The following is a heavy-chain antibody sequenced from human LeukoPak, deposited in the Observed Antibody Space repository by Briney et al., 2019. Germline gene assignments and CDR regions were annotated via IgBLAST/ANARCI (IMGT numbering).Heavy chain of an antibody. CDR3: ARGAYSSTGGGYYYYYMDV. CDR1: GGSISSYY. Sequence: SETLSLTCTVSGGSISSYYWSWIRQPPGKGLEWIRYIYYSGSTNYNPSLKSRVTISVDTSKNQFSLKLSSMTAADTAVYYCARGAYSSTGGGYYYYYMDVWGKGTTVTVSS. CDR2: IYYSGST. V-gene: IGHV4-59*01. J-gene: IGHJ6*03. D-gene: IGHD2-2*01.